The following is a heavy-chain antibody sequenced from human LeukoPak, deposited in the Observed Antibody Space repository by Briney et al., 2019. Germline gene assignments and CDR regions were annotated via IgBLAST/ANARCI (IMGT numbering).Heavy chain of an antibody. CDR2: FDPEDGET. CDR1: GYTLTDLS. Sequence: ASVKVSCKLSGYTLTDLSIHWVRQAPGKGLEWMGGFDPEDGETIYAQKFQGRVTMTEDTSTDTAYMELSSLRSEDTAVYYCATSRPYYYDSSGLDRTFDYWGQGTLVTVSS. D-gene: IGHD3-22*01. CDR3: ATSRPYYYDSSGLDRTFDY. V-gene: IGHV1-24*01. J-gene: IGHJ4*02.